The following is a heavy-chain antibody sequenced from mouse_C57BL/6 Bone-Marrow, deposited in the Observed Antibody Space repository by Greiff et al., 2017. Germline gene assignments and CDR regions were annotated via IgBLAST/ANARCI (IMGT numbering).Heavy chain of an antibody. D-gene: IGHD1-1*01. CDR3: ARGVVGWYFDV. CDR2: ISYDGSN. CDR1: GYSITSGYY. V-gene: IGHV3-6*01. Sequence: EVKLMESGPGLVKPSQSLSLTCSVTGYSITSGYYWNWIRQFPGNKLEWMGYISYDGSNNYNPSLKNRISLTRDTSKNQFCLKLNSVTTEDTATYYCARGVVGWYFDVWGTGTTGTVSS. J-gene: IGHJ1*03.